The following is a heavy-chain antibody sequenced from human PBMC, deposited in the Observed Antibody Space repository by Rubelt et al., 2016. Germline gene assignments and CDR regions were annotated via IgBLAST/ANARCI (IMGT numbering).Heavy chain of an antibody. D-gene: IGHD3-22*01. CDR3: ARLHDYDTSGSIDY. CDR1: GYSISSGYY. CDR2: IFHTGST. V-gene: IGHV4-38-2*02. Sequence: QVQLQESGPGLVKPSETLSLTCTVSGYSISSGYYWGWIRQPPGKGLEWIGNIFHTGSTNFNPSLKSRVTIPVDTSKNQFPLKLNSVTAAYTAVYYCARLHDYDTSGSIDYWGLGPLVTVSS. J-gene: IGHJ4*01.